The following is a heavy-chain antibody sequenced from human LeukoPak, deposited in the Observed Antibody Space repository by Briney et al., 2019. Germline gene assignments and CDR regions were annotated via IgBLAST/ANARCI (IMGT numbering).Heavy chain of an antibody. Sequence: WGSLRLFCATSGFTFSNYAMTWGRQAPGKGLEWGSGISASGGSTYYADSVKGRFTISRDNSKNTLYLQLNSLRTEDTAVYYCAKLGDYYDSSEDYWGQGSLVTVSS. CDR3: AKLGDYYDSSEDY. CDR2: ISASGGST. D-gene: IGHD3-22*01. CDR1: GFTFSNYA. J-gene: IGHJ4*02. V-gene: IGHV3-23*01.